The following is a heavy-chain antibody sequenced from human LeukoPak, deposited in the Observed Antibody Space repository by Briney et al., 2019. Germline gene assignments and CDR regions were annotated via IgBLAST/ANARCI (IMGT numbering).Heavy chain of an antibody. CDR2: IYNTGSA. CDR3: ARVRSSGWYWEFDY. J-gene: IGHJ4*02. D-gene: IGHD6-19*01. Sequence: PSETLSLTCSVSGYSISSGYYWGWIRQSPGKGLKWIGSIYNTGSAYYNPSLKSRVTISVDTSKNQFSLKLRSVTAADTAVYYCARVRSSGWYWEFDYWGQGTLVTVSS. V-gene: IGHV4-38-2*02. CDR1: GYSISSGYY.